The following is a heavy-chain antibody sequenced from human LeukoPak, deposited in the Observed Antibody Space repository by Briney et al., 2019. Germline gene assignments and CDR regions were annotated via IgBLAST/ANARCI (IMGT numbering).Heavy chain of an antibody. CDR1: GGSFSGYY. J-gene: IGHJ4*02. Sequence: PSETLSLTCAVYGGSFSGYYWSWIRQPPGKGLEWIGEINHSGSTNYNPSLKSRVTISVDTSKNQFSLKLSSVTAADTAVYYCARGTSGDFWSGFYKEYFDYWGQGTLVTVSS. CDR2: INHSGST. CDR3: ARGTSGDFWSGFYKEYFDY. D-gene: IGHD3-3*01. V-gene: IGHV4-34*01.